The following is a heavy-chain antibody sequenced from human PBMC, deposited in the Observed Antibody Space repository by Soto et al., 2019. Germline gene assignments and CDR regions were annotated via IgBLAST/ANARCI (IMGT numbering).Heavy chain of an antibody. CDR1: GYRFTNFY. D-gene: IGHD5-18*01. CDR2: MNLDTGGT. Sequence: QVQLVQSGAEVKKPGASVRVSCKASGYRFTNFYIHWVRQAPGQGFEWMGRMNLDTGGTTYAQKFQGRVTMTRDTSINTAYMEVTNLESDDTAIYYCARDGNFAFRGYSFGFDFWGQGTLVTVSS. V-gene: IGHV1-2*06. J-gene: IGHJ4*02. CDR3: ARDGNFAFRGYSFGFDF.